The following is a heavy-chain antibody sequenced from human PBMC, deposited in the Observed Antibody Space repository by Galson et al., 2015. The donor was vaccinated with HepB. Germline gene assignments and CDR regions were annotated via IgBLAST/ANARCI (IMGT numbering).Heavy chain of an antibody. CDR2: ISGSGGST. D-gene: IGHD5-24*01. J-gene: IGHJ4*02. V-gene: IGHV3-23*01. CDR3: ASRGRWLQLMRPSGDY. Sequence: SLRLSCAASGFTFSSYAMSWARQAPGKGLEWVSAISGSGGSTYYADSVKGRFTISRDNSKNTLYLQMNSLRAEDTAVYYCASRGRWLQLMRPSGDYWGQGTLVTVSS. CDR1: GFTFSSYA.